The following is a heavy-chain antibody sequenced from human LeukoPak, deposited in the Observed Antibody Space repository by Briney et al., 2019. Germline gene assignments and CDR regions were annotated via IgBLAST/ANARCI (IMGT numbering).Heavy chain of an antibody. CDR1: GFTFSSYW. J-gene: IGHJ4*02. Sequence: PGGSLRLSCVASGFTFSSYWMHWLRQAPGKGLVWVSRINGDGSSTSSADSVKGRFTISRDNAKNSLYLQMNSLRAEDTAVYYCAREPYSYGALDYWGQGTLVTVSS. D-gene: IGHD5-18*01. V-gene: IGHV3-74*01. CDR3: AREPYSYGALDY. CDR2: INGDGSST.